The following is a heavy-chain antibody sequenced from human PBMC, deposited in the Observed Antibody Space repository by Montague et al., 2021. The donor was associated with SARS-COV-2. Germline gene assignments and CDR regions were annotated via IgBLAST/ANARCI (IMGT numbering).Heavy chain of an antibody. J-gene: IGHJ5*02. CDR2: IYYRGTT. CDR3: ARELQYNWFDP. D-gene: IGHD2-21*02. V-gene: IGHV4-59*01. CDR1: GGSIDSYY. Sequence: SETLSLTCTVSGGSIDSYYWSWLRQPPGKGLEWIGYIYYRGTTIYNPSLESRVTMSVDTSKNQFSLNLSSVTAADTAMYYCARELQYNWFDPWGQGTLVTVSS.